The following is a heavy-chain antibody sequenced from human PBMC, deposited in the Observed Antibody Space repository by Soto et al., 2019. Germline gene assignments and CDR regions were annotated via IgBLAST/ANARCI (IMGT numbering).Heavy chain of an antibody. CDR1: GGSFSGFY. V-gene: IGHV4-34*01. J-gene: IGHJ4*02. CDR2: INHSGST. CDR3: ARGVLPTYQLPHCFDY. D-gene: IGHD2-2*01. Sequence: QVQLQQWGAGLFKPSETLSLTCAVYGGSFSGFYWSWIRQPPGEGVEGIGEINHSGSTNYNPSLKSRVTISVDTSKNQFSLKLSSVTAADTAVYYCARGVLPTYQLPHCFDYWGQGTLVTVSS.